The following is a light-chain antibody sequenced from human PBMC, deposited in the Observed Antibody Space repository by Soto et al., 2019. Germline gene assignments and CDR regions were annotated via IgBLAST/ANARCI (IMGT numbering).Light chain of an antibody. Sequence: SYELTQPPSVSVAPGKTARITCGGHNIGSKSVHWYQQKPGQAPVLVIYYETDRPSGIPERFSGSNSGDTATLTIRRVEAGDEADYYCQAQGVFGTGTKVTVL. J-gene: IGLJ1*01. V-gene: IGLV3-21*01. CDR2: YET. CDR3: QAQGV. CDR1: NIGSKS.